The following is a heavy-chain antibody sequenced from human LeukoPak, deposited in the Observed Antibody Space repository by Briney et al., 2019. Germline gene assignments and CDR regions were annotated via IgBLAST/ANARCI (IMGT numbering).Heavy chain of an antibody. CDR3: AKDQGYSHGYVSY. CDR2: ISRSSNYK. J-gene: IGHJ4*02. V-gene: IGHV3-21*01. Sequence: PGGSLRLSCAASGFTFSSYSMNWVRQAPGKGLEWVSSISRSSNYKYYADSVKGRFTISRDNAKNSLYLQMNSLRPEDTAVYYCAKDQGYSHGYVSYWGQGTLVTVSS. CDR1: GFTFSSYS. D-gene: IGHD5-18*01.